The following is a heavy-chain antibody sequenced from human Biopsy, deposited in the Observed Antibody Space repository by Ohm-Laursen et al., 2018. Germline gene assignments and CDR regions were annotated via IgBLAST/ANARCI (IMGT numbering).Heavy chain of an antibody. D-gene: IGHD2/OR15-2a*01. CDR2: IYYSGST. Sequence: TLSLTCTVSGGSISSDYWSWIRQTPGKGLEWIGYIYYSGSTNYNPSLKSRVTISVDTSKNQFSLRLNSVTAADTAVYYCARATNSTGWPYYYFYGMYVWGQGTTVTVSS. J-gene: IGHJ6*02. V-gene: IGHV4-59*01. CDR1: GGSISSDY. CDR3: ARATNSTGWPYYYFYGMYV.